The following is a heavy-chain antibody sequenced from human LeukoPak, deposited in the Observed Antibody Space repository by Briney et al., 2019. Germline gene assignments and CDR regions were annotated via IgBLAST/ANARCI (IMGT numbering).Heavy chain of an antibody. V-gene: IGHV4-59*08. J-gene: IGHJ3*02. Sequence: SETLSLTCTVSGGSISSYYWSWIRQPPGKGLEWIGYIYYSGSTNYNPSLKSRVTISVDTSKNQFSLKLSSVTAADTAVYYCARFPRGGISGGRAFDIWGQGTMVTVSS. CDR2: IYYSGST. CDR1: GGSISSYY. D-gene: IGHD2-15*01. CDR3: ARFPRGGISGGRAFDI.